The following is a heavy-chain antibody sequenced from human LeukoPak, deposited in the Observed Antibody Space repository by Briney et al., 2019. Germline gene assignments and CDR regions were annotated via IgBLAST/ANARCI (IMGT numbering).Heavy chain of an antibody. Sequence: PGGSLRLSCAASGFTFSSYAMHWVRQAPGKGLEWVAVISYDGSNKYYADSVKGRFTISRDNSKNTLYLQMNSLRAEDTAVYYCAREPLGDSSGYYYAYYFDYWGQGTLVTVSS. V-gene: IGHV3-30-3*01. J-gene: IGHJ4*02. CDR3: AREPLGDSSGYYYAYYFDY. CDR2: ISYDGSNK. D-gene: IGHD3-22*01. CDR1: GFTFSSYA.